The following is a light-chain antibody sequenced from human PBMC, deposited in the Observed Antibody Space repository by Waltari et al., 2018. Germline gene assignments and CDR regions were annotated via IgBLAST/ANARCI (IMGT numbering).Light chain of an antibody. CDR2: DVS. V-gene: IGLV2-11*01. J-gene: IGLJ2*01. CDR3: CSYAGSYSVV. CDR1: SSDVGGYNY. Sequence: QSALTQPHSVSGSPGQSVTISCTGTSSDVGGYNYVSWYQLHPGKAPKLMIYDVSKRPSGVPDRFSGSKSGNTASLTISGLQAEDEADYYCCSYAGSYSVVFGGGTKLTVL.